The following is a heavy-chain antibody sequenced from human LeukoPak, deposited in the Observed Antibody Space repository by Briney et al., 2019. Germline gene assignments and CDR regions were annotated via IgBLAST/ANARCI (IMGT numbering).Heavy chain of an antibody. J-gene: IGHJ6*03. CDR3: ARHEWWHYYMDV. CDR2: IYTSGST. V-gene: IGHV4-61*02. Sequence: SETLSLTCTVSGGSISSGSYYWSWIRQPAGKGLEWIGRIYTSGSTNYNPSLKSRVTISVDTSKNQFSLKLSSVTAADTAVYYCARHEWWHYYMDVWGKGTTVTIPS. D-gene: IGHD2-15*01. CDR1: GGSISSGSYY.